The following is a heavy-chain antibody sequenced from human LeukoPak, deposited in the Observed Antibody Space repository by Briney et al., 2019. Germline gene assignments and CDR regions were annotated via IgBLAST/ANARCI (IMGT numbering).Heavy chain of an antibody. D-gene: IGHD1-26*01. J-gene: IGHJ3*02. CDR3: AKDGVRGALDAFDI. V-gene: IGHV3-23*01. CDR1: GFTFSSYA. CDR2: ISGRGGGT. Sequence: GGSLRLSCAASGFTFSSYAMRCVRRDPREGLEWVLAISGRGGGTYYADSVKGRFTISRDNSKNTLSLQMNSLRAEDTAVYYCAKDGVRGALDAFDIWGQGTMVTVSS.